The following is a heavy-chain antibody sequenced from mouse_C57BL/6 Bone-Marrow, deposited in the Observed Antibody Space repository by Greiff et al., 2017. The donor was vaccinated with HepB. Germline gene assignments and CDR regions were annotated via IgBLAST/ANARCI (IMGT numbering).Heavy chain of an antibody. CDR2: IRPNSGST. J-gene: IGHJ1*03. CDR1: GYTFTSYW. Sequence: VQLQQSGAELVKPGASVKLSCKASGYTFTSYWMHWVKQRPGQGLEWIGMIRPNSGSTNYNEKFKSKATLTVDKSSSTAYMQLSSLTSEDSAVYYCRDGTYFDVWGTGTTVTVSS. CDR3: RDGTYFDV. D-gene: IGHD3-3*01. V-gene: IGHV1-64*01.